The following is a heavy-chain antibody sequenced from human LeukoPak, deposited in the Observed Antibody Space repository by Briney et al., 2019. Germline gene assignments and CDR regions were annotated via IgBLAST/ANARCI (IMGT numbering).Heavy chain of an antibody. CDR1: GSTFSTYA. CDR2: IIPILGTS. Sequence: GASVNVSCTASGSTFSTYAINWVRQAPGQGLEWLGGIIPILGTSNYAQSFQGRVTITADESSGTAYMALSSLRSEDTAIYYCATTRDYYENSGYTLLQDWGQGTLVTVSS. V-gene: IGHV1-69*01. D-gene: IGHD3-22*01. CDR3: ATTRDYYENSGYTLLQD. J-gene: IGHJ1*01.